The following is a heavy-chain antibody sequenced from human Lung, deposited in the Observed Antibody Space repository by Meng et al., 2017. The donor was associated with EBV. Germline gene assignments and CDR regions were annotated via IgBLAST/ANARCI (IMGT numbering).Heavy chain of an antibody. CDR1: GYTLHSFY. CDR3: ARGSGSGGDFCDY. D-gene: IGHD3-10*01. J-gene: IGHJ4*02. Sequence: QWRLGQSGSELKKPGASGKVSCKAAGYTLHSFYIHWVRQASGQGLEWMGITNPSGGSTTYAQKFQGRVIMTRDSSTSTVYMELSSLRSEDTAVYYCARGSGSGGDFCDYWGQGTLVTVSS. V-gene: IGHV1-46*02. CDR2: TNPSGGST.